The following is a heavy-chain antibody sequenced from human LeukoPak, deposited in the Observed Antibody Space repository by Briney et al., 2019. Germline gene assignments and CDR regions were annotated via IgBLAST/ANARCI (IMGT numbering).Heavy chain of an antibody. CDR2: ISSSSSSYI. D-gene: IGHD6-6*01. CDR1: GFTFSSYS. CDR3: ARELAASYMDV. V-gene: IGHV3-21*01. Sequence: GGSLRLSCAASGFTFSSYSMNWVRQAPGKGLEWVSSISSSSSSYIYYADSVKGRFTISRDNAKNSLYLQMNSLRAEDTAMYYCARELAASYMDVWGKGTTVTVSS. J-gene: IGHJ6*03.